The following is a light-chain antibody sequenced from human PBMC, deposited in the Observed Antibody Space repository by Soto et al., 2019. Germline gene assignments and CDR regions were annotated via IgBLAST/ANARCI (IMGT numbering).Light chain of an antibody. CDR3: MQALQTPWT. CDR2: LGS. Sequence: DIVMTQSPLSLPVTPGEPASISCRSSQSLLHSNGYNYLDWYLQKPGQSPQLLIYLGSNRASGVPDMCSGSGSGTDFTLKISRVEAEDVGVYYCMQALQTPWTFGQGTKVEIK. V-gene: IGKV2-28*01. CDR1: QSLLHSNGYNY. J-gene: IGKJ1*01.